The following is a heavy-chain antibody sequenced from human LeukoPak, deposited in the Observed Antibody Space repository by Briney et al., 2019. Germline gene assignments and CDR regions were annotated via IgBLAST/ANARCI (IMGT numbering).Heavy chain of an antibody. D-gene: IGHD4-17*01. CDR3: ARHGDYHYNS. CDR2: IKVDESEK. J-gene: IGHJ4*02. CDR1: GFTFSNYW. V-gene: IGHV3-7*05. Sequence: GGSLRLSCAASGFTFSNYWMTWVRQAPGKGLEWVANIKVDESEKYYVDSVRGRFTISRDNAKNSLYLQMNSLRAEDMAVYYCARHGDYHYNSWGQGTLVTVSS.